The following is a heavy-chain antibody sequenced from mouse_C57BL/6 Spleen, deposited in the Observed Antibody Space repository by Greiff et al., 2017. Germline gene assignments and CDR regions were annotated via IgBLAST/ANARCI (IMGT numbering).Heavy chain of an antibody. CDR2: ISYDGSN. J-gene: IGHJ2*01. D-gene: IGHD1-1*01. V-gene: IGHV3-6*01. CDR3: ARANYYGSSYYFDY. CDR1: GYSITSGYY. Sequence: ESGPGLVKPSQSLSLTCSVTGYSITSGYYWNWIRQFPGNKLEWMGYISYDGSNNYNPSLQNRISITRDTSKNQFFLKLNSVTTEDTATYYCARANYYGSSYYFDYWGQGTTLTVSS.